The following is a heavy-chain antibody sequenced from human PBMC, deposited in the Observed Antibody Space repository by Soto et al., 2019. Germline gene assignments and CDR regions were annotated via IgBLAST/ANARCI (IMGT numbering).Heavy chain of an antibody. CDR1: GFTFSSYG. D-gene: IGHD2-2*01. Sequence: HPGGSLRLSCAASGFTFSSYGMHWVRQAPGKGLEWVAVISYDGSNKYYADSVKGRFTISRDNSKNTLYLQMNSLRAEDTAVYYCAKELSSSTSCLDYWGQGTLVTVSS. J-gene: IGHJ4*02. CDR3: AKELSSSTSCLDY. CDR2: ISYDGSNK. V-gene: IGHV3-30*18.